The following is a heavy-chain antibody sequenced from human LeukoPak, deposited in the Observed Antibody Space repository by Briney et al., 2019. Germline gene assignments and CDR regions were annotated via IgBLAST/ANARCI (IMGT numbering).Heavy chain of an antibody. D-gene: IGHD3-10*01. Sequence: ASVKVSCKASGYTFTSYGISWVRQAPGQGLEWMGWISVYNGNTKYVQKFQGRVTMTTDTSTRTAYMELRSLRSDDTAVYYCARGNFYDNKGYSPELRYWGQGTLVTVSS. CDR1: GYTFTSYG. V-gene: IGHV1-18*01. CDR2: ISVYNGNT. CDR3: ARGNFYDNKGYSPELRY. J-gene: IGHJ4*02.